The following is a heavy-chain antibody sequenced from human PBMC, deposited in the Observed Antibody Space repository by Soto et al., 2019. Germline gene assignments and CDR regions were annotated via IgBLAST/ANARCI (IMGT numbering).Heavy chain of an antibody. CDR2: INPSGGST. Sequence: QVQLVQSGAEVKKPGASVKVSCKAYGYTFTSYYMHWERQAPGHVLEWMGIINPSGGSTSYAQKFQVRFTITMDTSTSTVYMELCSLRYEDTAVYSCARGLEPGLFYFDYFGQGTLFTVSS. CDR3: ARGLEPGLFYFDY. CDR1: GYTFTSYY. V-gene: IGHV1-46*01. J-gene: IGHJ4*02. D-gene: IGHD1-1*01.